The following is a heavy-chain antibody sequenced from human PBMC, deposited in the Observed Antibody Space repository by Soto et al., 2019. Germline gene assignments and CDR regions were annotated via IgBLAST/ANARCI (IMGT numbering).Heavy chain of an antibody. Sequence: SETLSLTCIVSGGSVSSGGCYWGWTRQPPGKGLEWIGYIYYSGSTNYNPSLKSRVTISVDTSKNQFSLKLSSVTAADTAVYYCARVMGSSWKEYYYGMDVWGQGTTVTVYS. V-gene: IGHV4-61*08. J-gene: IGHJ6*02. CDR3: ARVMGSSWKEYYYGMDV. D-gene: IGHD6-13*01. CDR1: GGSVSSGGCY. CDR2: IYYSGST.